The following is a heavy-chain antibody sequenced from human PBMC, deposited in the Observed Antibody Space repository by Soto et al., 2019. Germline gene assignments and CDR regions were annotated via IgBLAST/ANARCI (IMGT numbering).Heavy chain of an antibody. CDR2: INAGNGNT. Sequence: ASVKVSCKASGYTFTSYAMHWVRQAPGQRLEWMGWINAGNGNTKYSQKFQGRVTITRDTSASTAYVELSRLRSDDTAVYYCARDEGPYYFDYWGQGTLVTVSS. J-gene: IGHJ4*02. CDR3: ARDEGPYYFDY. V-gene: IGHV1-3*01. CDR1: GYTFTSYA.